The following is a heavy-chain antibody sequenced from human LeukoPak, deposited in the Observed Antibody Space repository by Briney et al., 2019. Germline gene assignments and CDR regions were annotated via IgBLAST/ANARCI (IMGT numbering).Heavy chain of an antibody. D-gene: IGHD3-3*01. CDR3: VKDKTDFWSGYFDY. Sequence: GGSLRLSCAVSGLTFSNFKMNWVRQAPGKGLEWVSYISDSGRTTFYADSVKGRFTISRDNAKNSLYLQMNSLRSEDMALYYCVKDKTDFWSGYFDYWGQGTLVTVSS. CDR2: ISDSGRTT. J-gene: IGHJ4*02. CDR1: GLTFSNFK. V-gene: IGHV3-48*03.